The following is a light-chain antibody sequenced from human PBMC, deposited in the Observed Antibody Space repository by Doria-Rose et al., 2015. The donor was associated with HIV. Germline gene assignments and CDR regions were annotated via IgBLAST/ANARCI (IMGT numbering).Light chain of an antibody. CDR2: WAS. Sequence: DIRLTQSPESLGMSLGERATRNCKSNQSLLYTSKNYLAWYQQKPGQPPKLLIYWASTRQSGVPDRFSGSGSGTDSTLTISSLEAEDVAVYYCQQYYDTPSFGPGTTVDIK. CDR1: QSLLYTSKNY. J-gene: IGKJ3*01. CDR3: QQYYDTPS. V-gene: IGKV4-1*01.